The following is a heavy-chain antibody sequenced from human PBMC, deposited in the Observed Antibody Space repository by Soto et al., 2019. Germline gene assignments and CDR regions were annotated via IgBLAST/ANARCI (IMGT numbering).Heavy chain of an antibody. CDR3: ARGSNYDFWSGYYVLINWFDP. J-gene: IGHJ5*02. V-gene: IGHV1-8*01. CDR1: GYTFTSYD. CDR2: MNPNSGNT. D-gene: IGHD3-3*01. Sequence: GASVKVSCKASGYTFTSYDINWVRQATGQGLEWMGWMNPNSGNTGYAQKFQGRVTMTRNTSISTAYMELSSLRSEDTAVYYCARGSNYDFWSGYYVLINWFDPWGQGTLVTVSS.